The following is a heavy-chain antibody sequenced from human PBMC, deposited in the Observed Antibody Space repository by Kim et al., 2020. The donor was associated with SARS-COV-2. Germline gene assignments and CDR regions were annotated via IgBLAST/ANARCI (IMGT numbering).Heavy chain of an antibody. Sequence: SETLSLTCAVYGGSFSGYYWSWIRQPPGKGLEWIGEINHSGSTNYNPSLKSRVTISVDTSKNQFSLKLSSVTAADTAVYYCARGRGVNYYWGQGTLVTVSS. CDR2: INHSGST. CDR3: ARGRGVNYY. J-gene: IGHJ4*02. CDR1: GGSFSGYY. V-gene: IGHV4-34*01.